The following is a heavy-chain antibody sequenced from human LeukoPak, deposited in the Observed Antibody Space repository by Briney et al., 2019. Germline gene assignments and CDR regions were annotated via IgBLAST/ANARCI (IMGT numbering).Heavy chain of an antibody. J-gene: IGHJ3*02. V-gene: IGHV3-30*02. D-gene: IGHD2-2*01. CDR2: IRYDGSNK. CDR1: GFTFSSYG. CDR3: AKVSEAAIGAFDI. Sequence: GGSLRLSCAASGFTFSSYGMHWVRQAPGKGLEWVAFIRYDGSNKYYADSVKGRFTISRDNSKNTLYLQMNSLRAEDTAVYYCAKVSEAAIGAFDIWGQGTMATVSS.